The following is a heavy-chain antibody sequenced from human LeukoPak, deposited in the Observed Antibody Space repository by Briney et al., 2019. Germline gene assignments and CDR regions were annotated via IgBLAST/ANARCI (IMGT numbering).Heavy chain of an antibody. CDR3: ARGLSIFGVVTGAFDY. CDR2: IYYSGST. J-gene: IGHJ4*02. V-gene: IGHV4-30-4*01. D-gene: IGHD3-3*01. CDR1: GGSLSSGDYY. Sequence: PSETLSLTCTVSGGSLSSGDYYWRWLRQPPGRGREWIGYIYYSGSTYYNPSLKSRVTISVDTSKNQFSLKLSSVTAADTAVYYCARGLSIFGVVTGAFDYWGQGTLVTVSS.